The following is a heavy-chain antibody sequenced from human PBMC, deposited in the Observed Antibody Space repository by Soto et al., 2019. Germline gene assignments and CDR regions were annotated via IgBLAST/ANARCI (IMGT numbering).Heavy chain of an antibody. J-gene: IGHJ3*02. CDR1: GGPISSYY. Sequence: SETLSLTCTVSGGPISSYYWSWIRQPPGKGLEWIGYIYYSGSTNYNPSLKSRVTISVDTSKNQFSLKLSSVTAADTAVYYCARDVRRAFDIWGQGTMVTVSS. CDR2: IYYSGST. V-gene: IGHV4-59*12. CDR3: ARDVRRAFDI. D-gene: IGHD2-8*01.